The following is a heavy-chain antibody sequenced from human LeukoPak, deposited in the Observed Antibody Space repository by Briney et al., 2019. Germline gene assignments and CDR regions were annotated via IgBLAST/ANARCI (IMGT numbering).Heavy chain of an antibody. D-gene: IGHD2-15*01. V-gene: IGHV3-21*01. Sequence: GGSLRLSCAASGFTFSSYEMNWVRQAPGKGLEWVSSISTSSSYIYYADSVKGQFTISRDNARNSLYLQMNTLRAEDTAVYSCARGADGVSSNSRGWFDPWGQGTLVTVSS. J-gene: IGHJ5*02. CDR1: GFTFSSYE. CDR2: ISTSSSYI. CDR3: ARGADGVSSNSRGWFDP.